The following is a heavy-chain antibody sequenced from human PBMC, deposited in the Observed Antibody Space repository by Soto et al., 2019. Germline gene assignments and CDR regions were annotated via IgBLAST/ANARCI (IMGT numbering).Heavy chain of an antibody. V-gene: IGHV3-23*01. J-gene: IGHJ5*02. CDR1: GFTFSSYA. Sequence: GVSLRLSCAASGFTFSSYAMSWVRQAPGKGLEWVSAISGSGGSTYYADSVKGRFTISRDNSKNTLYLQMNSLRAEDTAVNYCAKGDLGYCSSTSCYVLGPWGQGTLVTVSS. D-gene: IGHD2-2*01. CDR2: ISGSGGST. CDR3: AKGDLGYCSSTSCYVLGP.